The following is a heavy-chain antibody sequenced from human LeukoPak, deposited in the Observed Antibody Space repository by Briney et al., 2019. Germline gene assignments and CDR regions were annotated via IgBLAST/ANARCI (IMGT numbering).Heavy chain of an antibody. CDR2: ISAYNGNT. D-gene: IGHD2-2*01. CDR3: ARDGYQLLLDAFDI. J-gene: IGHJ3*02. Sequence: ASVKVSCKASGYTFTSYGISWVRQAPGQGLEWMGWISAYNGNTNYAQKLQVRVTMTTDTSTSTAYMELRSLRSDDTAVYYCARDGYQLLLDAFDIWGQGTMVTVSS. CDR1: GYTFTSYG. V-gene: IGHV1-18*04.